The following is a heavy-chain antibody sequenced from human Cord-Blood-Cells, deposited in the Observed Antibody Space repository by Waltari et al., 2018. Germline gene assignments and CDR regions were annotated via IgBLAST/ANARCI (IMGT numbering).Heavy chain of an antibody. CDR2: IGGST. V-gene: IGHV3-23*04. D-gene: IGHD2-2*01. Sequence: EVQLVESGGGLVQPGGSLRLSCAASGFTFSSYAMSWVRQAPGKGLEWVSAIGGSTDYADSVKGRFTISRDNSKNTLYLQMNSLRAEDTAVYYCAKGGYCSSTSCYYDFWSGYYYYYGMDVWGQGTTVTVSS. J-gene: IGHJ6*02. CDR1: GFTFSSYA. CDR3: AKGGYCSSTSCYYDFWSGYYYYYGMDV.